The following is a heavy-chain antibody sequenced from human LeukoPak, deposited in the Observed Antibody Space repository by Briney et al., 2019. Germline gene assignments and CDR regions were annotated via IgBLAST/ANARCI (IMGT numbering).Heavy chain of an antibody. J-gene: IGHJ4*02. CDR3: AKHSQWLGHLDY. CDR2: ISYEGSNK. V-gene: IGHV3-30*18. Sequence: GRSLRLSCAASGSTLITFGWPWFGKAPGKGLGGVAVISYEGSNKYYADSVKGRFTISRDNSKNTLFLQMNSLRAEDTAVYHCAKHSQWLGHLDYWGQGTLVTVSS. D-gene: IGHD6-19*01. CDR1: GSTLITFG.